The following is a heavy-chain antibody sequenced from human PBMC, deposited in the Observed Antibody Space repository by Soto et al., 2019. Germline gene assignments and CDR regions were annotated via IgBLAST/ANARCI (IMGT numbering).Heavy chain of an antibody. CDR3: ARFSDYVWGSHPALGLDY. CDR1: GGTFSSYA. D-gene: IGHD3-16*01. V-gene: IGHV1-69*12. Sequence: QVQLVQSGAEVKKPGSSVKVSCKASGGTFSSYAISWVRQAPGQGLEWMGGIIPIFGTANYAQKFQGRVTITADESTSTGYMELSSLRSEDTAVYYCARFSDYVWGSHPALGLDYWGQGTLVTVSS. J-gene: IGHJ4*02. CDR2: IIPIFGTA.